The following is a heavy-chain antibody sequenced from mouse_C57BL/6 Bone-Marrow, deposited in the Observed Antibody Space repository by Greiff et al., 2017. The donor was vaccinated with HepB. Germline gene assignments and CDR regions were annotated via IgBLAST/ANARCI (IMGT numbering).Heavy chain of an antibody. CDR2: IDPSDSET. Sequence: QVQLQQPGSELVRPGSSVKLSCKASGYTFTSYWMHWVKQRPIQGLEWIGNIDPSDSETHYNQKFKDKATLTVDKSSSTAYMQLSSLTSEDSAVYYGARWGYSKGAWFAYWGQGTLVTVSA. CDR3: ARWGYSKGAWFAY. J-gene: IGHJ3*01. CDR1: GYTFTSYW. V-gene: IGHV1-52*01. D-gene: IGHD2-5*01.